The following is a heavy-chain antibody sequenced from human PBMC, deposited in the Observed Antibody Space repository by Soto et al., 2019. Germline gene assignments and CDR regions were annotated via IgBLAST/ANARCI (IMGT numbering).Heavy chain of an antibody. D-gene: IGHD4-17*01. J-gene: IGHJ3*02. V-gene: IGHV3-48*01. CDR3: ARGAYGVGLAFDI. Sequence: EVQLVESGGGLVQPGGSLRLSCAASGFTFSSYSMNWVRQAPGKGLEWVSYISSSSSTIYYADSVKGRFTISRDNAKNSLYLQMNSLRAEDTAVYYCARGAYGVGLAFDIWGQGTMVTVSS. CDR1: GFTFSSYS. CDR2: ISSSSSTI.